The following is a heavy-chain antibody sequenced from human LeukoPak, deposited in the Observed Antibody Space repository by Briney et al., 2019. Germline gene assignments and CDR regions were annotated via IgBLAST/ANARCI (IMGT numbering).Heavy chain of an antibody. CDR2: INPNSGGT. D-gene: IGHD6-19*01. Sequence: VASVKVSCKASGYTFTGYYMHWVRQAPGQGLEWMGWINPNSGGTNYAQKFQGRVAMTRDTSITTAYMELSRLRSDDTAVYYCAFEVLTSGWVSWGQGTLVTVSS. CDR1: GYTFTGYY. J-gene: IGHJ5*02. V-gene: IGHV1-2*02. CDR3: AFEVLTSGWVS.